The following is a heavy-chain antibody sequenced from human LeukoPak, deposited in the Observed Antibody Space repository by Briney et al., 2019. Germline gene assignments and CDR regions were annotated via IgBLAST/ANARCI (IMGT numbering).Heavy chain of an antibody. V-gene: IGHV4-34*01. Sequence: SETLSLTCAVYGGSFSGYYWSWIRQPPGKGLEWIGEINHSGSTNYNPSLKSRVTISVDTSKDQFSLKLSSVTAADTAVYYCARAPLSYYYGSGSFDYWGQGTLVTVSS. CDR1: GGSFSGYY. CDR3: ARAPLSYYYGSGSFDY. D-gene: IGHD3-10*01. J-gene: IGHJ4*02. CDR2: INHSGST.